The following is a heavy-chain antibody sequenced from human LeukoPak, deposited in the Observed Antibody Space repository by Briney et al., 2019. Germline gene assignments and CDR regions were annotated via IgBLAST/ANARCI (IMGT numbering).Heavy chain of an antibody. V-gene: IGHV3-11*01. CDR3: ARDTNYVDTAMVEDY. Sequence: GGSLRLSCAASGFTFSDYYMSWIRQAPGKGLEWVSYISSSGSTIYYADSVKGRFTISRDNAKNSLYLQMNSLRAEDTAAYYCARDTNYVDTAMVEDYWGQGTLVTVSS. CDR1: GFTFSDYY. CDR2: ISSSGSTI. J-gene: IGHJ4*02. D-gene: IGHD5-18*01.